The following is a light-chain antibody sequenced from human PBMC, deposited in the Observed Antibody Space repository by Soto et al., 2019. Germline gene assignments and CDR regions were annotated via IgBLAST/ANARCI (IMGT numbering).Light chain of an antibody. V-gene: IGKV3-20*01. CDR1: QSVTSSY. CDR2: GAS. CDR3: QQYGSSPLT. J-gene: IGKJ4*01. Sequence: EIVLTQSPGTLSLSPGERATLSCRASQSVTSSYLAWYQQKPGQAPRLLIYGASRRAPGFPDRFSGSGSGTDFTLTISRLDPEDFAVYYCQQYGSSPLTFGGGTKVEIK.